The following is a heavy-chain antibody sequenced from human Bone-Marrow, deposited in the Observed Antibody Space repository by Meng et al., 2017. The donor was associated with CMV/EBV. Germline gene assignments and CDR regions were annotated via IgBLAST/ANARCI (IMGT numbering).Heavy chain of an antibody. CDR3: ARPRSGFVVVPSAIDY. Sequence: GGSLRLSCAASGFSFSGHAMHWVRQAPGRGLQWVALLSYDGSKTYLADFVQGRFTISRDNSKNTLYLHMSGLRPDDTAVYFCARPRSGFVVVPSAIDYWGRGTQVTASS. D-gene: IGHD2-15*01. CDR2: LSYDGSKT. CDR1: GFSFSGHA. J-gene: IGHJ4*02. V-gene: IGHV3-30*04.